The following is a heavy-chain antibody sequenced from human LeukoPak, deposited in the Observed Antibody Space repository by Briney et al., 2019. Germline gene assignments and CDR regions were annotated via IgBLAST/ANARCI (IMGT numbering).Heavy chain of an antibody. V-gene: IGHV3-30*02. CDR2: IRYDESLK. D-gene: IGHD5-24*01. Sequence: GGSLRLSCAASGFTFSSYWMTWVRQAPGKGLEWVAFIRYDESLKYYADSVKGRFTISRDNSRNTVFLEMDSLRGDDTAVYYCAQDSGDGYNPGDYWGQGTLVTVSS. CDR1: GFTFSSYW. CDR3: AQDSGDGYNPGDY. J-gene: IGHJ4*02.